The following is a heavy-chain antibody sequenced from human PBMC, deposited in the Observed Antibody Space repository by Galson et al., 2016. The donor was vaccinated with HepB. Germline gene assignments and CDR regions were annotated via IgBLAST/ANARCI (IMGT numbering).Heavy chain of an antibody. D-gene: IGHD2-21*01. J-gene: IGHJ4*02. CDR3: TTVGAMWYIAY. CDR2: ITSKTDGGKT. V-gene: IGHV3-15*01. Sequence: SLRLSCAASGFTLTDAWMNWVRQAPGVGLEWVGRITSKTDGGKTAYAAPVRGRFTISTDDSKKTVYLQMNSLKPDDTAVYYSTTVGAMWYIAYWGQGTPVTVAS. CDR1: GFTLTDAW.